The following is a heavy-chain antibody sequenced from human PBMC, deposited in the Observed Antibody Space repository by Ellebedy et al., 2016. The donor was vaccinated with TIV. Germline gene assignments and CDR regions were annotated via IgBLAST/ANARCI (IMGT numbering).Heavy chain of an antibody. CDR1: GFTFSTYS. Sequence: GESLKISCAASGFTFSTYSMSWVRQAPGKGLEWVSYIRTSSSIINYADSVKGRFTISRDDAKNSLFLQMNSLRVEDTAVYYCARGGTSITMVRGVMDFWGQGTLVTVSS. J-gene: IGHJ4*02. CDR2: IRTSSSII. D-gene: IGHD3-10*01. V-gene: IGHV3-48*01. CDR3: ARGGTSITMVRGVMDF.